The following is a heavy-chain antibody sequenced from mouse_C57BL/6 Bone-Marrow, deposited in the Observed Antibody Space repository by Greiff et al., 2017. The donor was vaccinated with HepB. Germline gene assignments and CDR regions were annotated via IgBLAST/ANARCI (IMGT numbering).Heavy chain of an antibody. J-gene: IGHJ4*01. CDR1: GYTFTDYN. D-gene: IGHD2-1*01. V-gene: IGHV1-22*01. CDR3: ASYGNYLYAMDY. CDR2: INPNNGGT. Sequence: EVKLMESGPELVKPGASVKMSCKASGYTFTDYNMHWVKQSHGKSLEWIGYINPNNGGTSYNQKFKGKATLTVNKSSSTAYMELRSLTSEDSAVYYCASYGNYLYAMDYWGQGTSVTVSS.